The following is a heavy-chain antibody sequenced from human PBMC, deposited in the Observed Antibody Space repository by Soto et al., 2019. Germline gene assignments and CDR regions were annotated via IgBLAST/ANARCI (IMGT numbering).Heavy chain of an antibody. CDR3: RGRISRYCSRTSCYSVYYYRKDV. D-gene: IGHD2-2*01. Sequence: HPGGALRLFSAASGFIFSSYGMHWVRQAPGKGLEWVAVIWYDGSNTYYVVSVKCRFTISRDNSKNTLHLQMNSLRVEDTAVQPCRGRISRYCSRTSCYSVYYYRKDV. CDR1: GFIFSSYG. V-gene: IGHV3-33*01. CDR2: IWYDGSNT. J-gene: IGHJ3*01.